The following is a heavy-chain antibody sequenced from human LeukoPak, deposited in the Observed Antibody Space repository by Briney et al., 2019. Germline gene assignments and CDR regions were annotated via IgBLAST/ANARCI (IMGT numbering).Heavy chain of an antibody. CDR2: ISSSSSYI. D-gene: IGHD6-19*01. J-gene: IGHJ5*02. Sequence: GGSLRLSCAASGFTFSSYSMNWVRQAPGKGLEWVSSISSSSSYIYYADSVKGRFTISRDNAKNPLYLQMNSLRAEDTAVYYCARDSSGWYGLHWFDPWGQGTLVTVSS. CDR1: GFTFSSYS. CDR3: ARDSSGWYGLHWFDP. V-gene: IGHV3-21*01.